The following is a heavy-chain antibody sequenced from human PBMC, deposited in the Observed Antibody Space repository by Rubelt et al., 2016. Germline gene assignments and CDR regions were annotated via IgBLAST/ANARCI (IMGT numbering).Heavy chain of an antibody. Sequence: EVQLVESGGGLVQPGGSLRLSCAASGFSFNIYEMNWVRQAPGKGLEWVSYITASGGARDYAGAVKCRFTGSRDNAKNLLDLQMNNVTDDETALYYCVRDEYGVGGDPWGQGTLVTVSS. V-gene: IGHV3-48*03. J-gene: IGHJ5*02. CDR3: VRDEYGVGGDP. CDR1: GFSFNIYE. CDR2: ITASGGAR. D-gene: IGHD2/OR15-2a*01.